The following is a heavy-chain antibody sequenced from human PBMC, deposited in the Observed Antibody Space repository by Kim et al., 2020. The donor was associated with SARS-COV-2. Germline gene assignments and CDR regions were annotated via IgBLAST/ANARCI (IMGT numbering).Heavy chain of an antibody. D-gene: IGHD5-18*01. CDR3: AKMGYGPYYYYGMDV. Sequence: SVKVSCKASGGTFSSYAISWVRQAPGQGLEWMGGIIPIFGTANYAQKFQGRVTITADESTSTAYMELSSLRSEDTAVYYCAKMGYGPYYYYGMDVWGQGTTVTVSS. CDR2: IIPIFGTA. CDR1: GGTFSSYA. V-gene: IGHV1-69*13. J-gene: IGHJ6*02.